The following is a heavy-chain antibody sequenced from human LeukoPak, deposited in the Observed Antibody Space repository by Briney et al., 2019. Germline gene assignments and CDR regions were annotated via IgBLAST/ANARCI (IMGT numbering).Heavy chain of an antibody. CDR3: ARGRFGLLPHQTTDDWFDP. Sequence: PSETLSLTCTVSGGSISSGDYYWSWIRQPPGKGLEWIGYIYYSGSTYYNPSLKSRVTISVDTSKNQFSLKLSSVTAADTAVYYCARGRFGLLPHQTTDDWFDPWGQGTLVTVSS. J-gene: IGHJ5*02. V-gene: IGHV4-30-4*01. D-gene: IGHD3-22*01. CDR1: GGSISSGDYY. CDR2: IYYSGST.